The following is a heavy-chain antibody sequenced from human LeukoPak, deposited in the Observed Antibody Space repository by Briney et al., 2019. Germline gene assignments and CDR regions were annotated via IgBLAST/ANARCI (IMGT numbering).Heavy chain of an antibody. CDR2: IYYSGST. J-gene: IGHJ3*02. Sequence: PSETLSLTCTVSGGSISSYYWTWIRQPPGKGLEWIGYIYYSGSTNYSPSLKSRVTISVDTSKKQFSLKLSSVTAADTAVCYCARGVGYYNAFDIWGQGTMVTVSS. D-gene: IGHD3-22*01. CDR3: ARGVGYYNAFDI. CDR1: GGSISSYY. V-gene: IGHV4-59*01.